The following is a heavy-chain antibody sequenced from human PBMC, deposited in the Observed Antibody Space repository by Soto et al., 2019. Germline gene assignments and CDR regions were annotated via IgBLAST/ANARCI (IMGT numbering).Heavy chain of an antibody. CDR3: TTESGILGLHDAFDI. CDR1: GFTFSNAW. Sequence: GGSLRLSCAASGFTFSNAWMSWVRQAPGKGLEWVGRIKSKTDGGTTDYAAPVKGRFTISRDDSKNTLYLQMNSLKTEDTAVYYCTTESGILGLHDAFDIWGQGTMVTVSS. CDR2: IKSKTDGGTT. V-gene: IGHV3-15*01. J-gene: IGHJ3*02. D-gene: IGHD5-18*01.